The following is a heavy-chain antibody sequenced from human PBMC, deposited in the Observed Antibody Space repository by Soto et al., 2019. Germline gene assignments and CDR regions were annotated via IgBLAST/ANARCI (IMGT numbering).Heavy chain of an antibody. CDR2: FMPMFGTS. J-gene: IGHJ6*02. V-gene: IGHV1-69*01. CDR1: GGKFSIYA. CDR3: ARDMWSEKPPMYSYGMDV. D-gene: IGHD3-10*02. Sequence: QVQLVQSGAEVREPGSSVKVSCTASGGKFSIYAISWVRQAPGQGLEWMGGFMPMFGTSNYAQKFKGRVTITADESTRTVYMEMSSLMSEDTAIYYCARDMWSEKPPMYSYGMDVWGQGTKVTVSS.